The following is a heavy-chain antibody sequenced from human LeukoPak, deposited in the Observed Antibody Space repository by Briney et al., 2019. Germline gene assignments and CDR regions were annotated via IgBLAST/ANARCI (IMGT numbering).Heavy chain of an antibody. V-gene: IGHV3-21*01. CDR2: ISSSSDYR. D-gene: IGHD3-10*02. Sequence: PGGSLRLSCAASGFSFISYSMNWVRQAPGKGLEWVSSISSSSDYRYHADSVKGRFTISRDNPKKSLYLQMNSLRAEDTAVYYCAELGITMIGGVWGKGTTVTISS. CDR3: AELGITMIGGV. CDR1: GFSFISYS. J-gene: IGHJ6*04.